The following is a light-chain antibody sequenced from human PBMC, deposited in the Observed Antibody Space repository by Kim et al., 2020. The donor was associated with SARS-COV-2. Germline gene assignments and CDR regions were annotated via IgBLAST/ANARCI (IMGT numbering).Light chain of an antibody. Sequence: VSPGERATLSGRASQSVGNFLAWYQQKPGQAPRLLIYGISTRATGIPARFSGSGSGTEFTLTITSLQSEDFAVYYCQQHNDWPLTFGGGTKVDIK. CDR2: GIS. J-gene: IGKJ4*01. CDR1: QSVGNF. V-gene: IGKV3-15*01. CDR3: QQHNDWPLT.